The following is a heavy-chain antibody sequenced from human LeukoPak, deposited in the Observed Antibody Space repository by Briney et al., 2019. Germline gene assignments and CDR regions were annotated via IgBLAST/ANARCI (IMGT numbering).Heavy chain of an antibody. D-gene: IGHD3-22*01. CDR3: ATYYYNSGPCKD. CDR1: GFTFNNYA. V-gene: IGHV3-7*05. Sequence: PGGSLRLSSAASGFTFNNYAMSWVRQAPGKGLEWVANIKTDGSDKYYVDSVRGRFTISRDNAKNSLYLQMNSLRAEDTAMYYCATYYYNSGPCKDWGQGTLVTVSS. J-gene: IGHJ4*02. CDR2: IKTDGSDK.